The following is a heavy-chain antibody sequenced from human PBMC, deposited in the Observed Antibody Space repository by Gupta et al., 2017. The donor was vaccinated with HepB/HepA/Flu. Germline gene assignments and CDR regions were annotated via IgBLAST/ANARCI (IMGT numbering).Heavy chain of an antibody. CDR3: ANGYSSGWPHFDY. CDR2: ISGSGGST. V-gene: IGHV3-23*01. Sequence: EVQLLESGGGLVQPGGSLRLSGAGSGFTFSSDAMRWVRQAPGKGLEWVSAISGSGGSTYYADSVKGRFTISGDNSKNTLYLQMNSLRAEDTAVYYCANGYSSGWPHFDYWGQGTLVTVSS. CDR1: GFTFSSDA. J-gene: IGHJ4*02. D-gene: IGHD6-19*01.